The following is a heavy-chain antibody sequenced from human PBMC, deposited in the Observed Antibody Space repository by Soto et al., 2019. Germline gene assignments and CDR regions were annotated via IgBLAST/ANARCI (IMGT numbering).Heavy chain of an antibody. CDR1: GFSFSAYY. CDR2: ITSGSSYR. V-gene: IGHV3-11*06. CDR3: ARRRGSGYSADPFDM. D-gene: IGHD3-22*01. J-gene: IGHJ3*02. Sequence: QVQLVESGGGLVKPGGSLRLSCAASGFSFSAYYMSWIRQAPGKGLEWISYITSGSSYRDYADSVKGRFTISRDNAKNSLYLQMNSLRAEDSAVYYCARRRGSGYSADPFDMWGQGTMVTVSS.